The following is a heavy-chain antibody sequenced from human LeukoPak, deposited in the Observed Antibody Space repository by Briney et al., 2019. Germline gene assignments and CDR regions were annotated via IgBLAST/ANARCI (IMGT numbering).Heavy chain of an antibody. V-gene: IGHV1-18*01. J-gene: IGHJ4*02. CDR1: GGNFISHA. CDR3: ARWGSRSAYSVVDY. D-gene: IGHD2-21*01. Sequence: ASVKVSCKASGGNFISHAISWVRQAPGQGLEWMGWISAYNGDTNYAQNLQGRVTMTTDTSTSTAYMEVRSLRSDDTAVYYCARWGSRSAYSVVDYWGQGTLVTVSS. CDR2: ISAYNGDT.